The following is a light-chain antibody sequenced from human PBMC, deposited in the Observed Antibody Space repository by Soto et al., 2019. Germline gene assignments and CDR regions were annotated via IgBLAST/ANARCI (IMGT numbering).Light chain of an antibody. V-gene: IGLV1-40*01. J-gene: IGLJ1*01. CDR2: GNS. CDR1: SSNIGAGYD. Sequence: QSVLTQPPSVSGAPGQRVTISCTGSSSNIGAGYDVHWYQQLPGTAPKLLIYGNSNRPSGVPDRFSGSKSGTSASLAITGLQAEDEADYYCQSYDGSYVFGTGTKLTVL. CDR3: QSYDGSYV.